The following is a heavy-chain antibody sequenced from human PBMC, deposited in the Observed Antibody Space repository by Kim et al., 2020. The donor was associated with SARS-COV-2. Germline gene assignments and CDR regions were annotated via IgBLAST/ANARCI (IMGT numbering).Heavy chain of an antibody. CDR3: ARRPGGTGAYDY. D-gene: IGHD3-16*01. V-gene: IGHV4-59*08. J-gene: IGHJ4*02. Sequence: NYNPSLKSRVTISVDTSKNQFSLKLNSVTAADTAVYYCARRPGGTGAYDYWGQGTLVAVSS.